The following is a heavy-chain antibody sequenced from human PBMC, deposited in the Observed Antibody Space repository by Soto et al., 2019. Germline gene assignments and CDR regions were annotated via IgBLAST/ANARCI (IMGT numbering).Heavy chain of an antibody. Sequence: QVQLRESGPGLLKPSETLSLTCSVSDDSLTSDTYFWTWIRQPPGRGLEWIAYISYTGNTTYNPSLKSRVTISIDPASNQFSLTLTSVTAADTALYFCARIVVRDTVDICGQVALVSVSS. V-gene: IGHV4-61*01. CDR2: ISYTGNT. CDR3: ARIVVRDTVDI. J-gene: IGHJ4*02. CDR1: DDSLTSDTYF. D-gene: IGHD2-15*01.